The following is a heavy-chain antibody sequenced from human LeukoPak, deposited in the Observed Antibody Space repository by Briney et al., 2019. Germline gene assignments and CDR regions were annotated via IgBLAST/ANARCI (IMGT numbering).Heavy chain of an antibody. V-gene: IGHV3-21*01. CDR2: ISSSGVYI. CDR3: ARAPRDYDILTGWNNWFDP. Sequence: GGSLRLSCVASGFTFSKYTMNWVRQAPGKGLEWVSSISSSGVYIYYGDSVTGRFTISRDNAKNSLYLQMNSLRAEDTAVYYCARAPRDYDILTGWNNWFDPWGQGTLVTVSS. J-gene: IGHJ5*02. CDR1: GFTFSKYT. D-gene: IGHD3-9*01.